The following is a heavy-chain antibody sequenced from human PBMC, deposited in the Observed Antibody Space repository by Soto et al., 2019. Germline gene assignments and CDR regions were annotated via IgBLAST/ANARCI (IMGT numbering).Heavy chain of an antibody. CDR3: ANLIGFDP. J-gene: IGHJ5*02. CDR2: ISGSGGST. Sequence: EVQLLESGGGLVQPGGSLRLSCAASGFTFSSYAMSWVRQAPGKGLEWVSAISGSGGSTYYADSVKGRFTISRDNSQDPPYLAMDRLRAEGPAVYYCANLIGFDPWGQGTLVTVSS. CDR1: GFTFSSYA. V-gene: IGHV3-23*01.